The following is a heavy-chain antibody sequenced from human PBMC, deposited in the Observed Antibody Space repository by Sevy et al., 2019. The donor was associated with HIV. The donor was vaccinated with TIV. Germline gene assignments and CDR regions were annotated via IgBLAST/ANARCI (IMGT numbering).Heavy chain of an antibody. CDR2: IYYSGST. CDR1: GRSISSYY. V-gene: IGHV4-59*08. CDR3: ARFRSGYSSSDAFDY. J-gene: IGHJ4*02. D-gene: IGHD6-6*01. Sequence: SETLSLTCTVSGRSISSYYWSWIRQPPGKGLEWIGYIYYSGSTNYNPSLKSRVTISVDTSKNQFSLKLSSVTAADTAVYYCARFRSGYSSSDAFDYWGQGTLVTVSS.